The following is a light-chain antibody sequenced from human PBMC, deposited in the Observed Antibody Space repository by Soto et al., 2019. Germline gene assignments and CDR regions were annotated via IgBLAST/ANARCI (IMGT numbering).Light chain of an antibody. CDR2: QAS. Sequence: DIQMSQSPSTLSASVGDRVTITCRASQSIRSWLAWYQQKPGKPPKLLIYQASSLESGVPSRFSGSGSGTEFTLTISSLQPDDLATYYCQQYNSTPLTFGGGTQVEI. V-gene: IGKV1-5*03. CDR1: QSIRSW. CDR3: QQYNSTPLT. J-gene: IGKJ4*01.